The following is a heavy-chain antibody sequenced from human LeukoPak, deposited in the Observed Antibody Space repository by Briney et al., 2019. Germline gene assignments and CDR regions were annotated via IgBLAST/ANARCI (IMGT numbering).Heavy chain of an antibody. CDR1: GYSISNGYY. Sequence: SETLSLTCTVSGYSISNGYYWGWIRQPPGQGLEWIGSIYHSGSTYYNPSLKSRVTISVDTSKNQFSLKLSSVTAADTAVYYCARGSSSLNYYYYMDVWGKGTTVTVSS. V-gene: IGHV4-38-2*02. J-gene: IGHJ6*03. CDR2: IYHSGST. D-gene: IGHD6-13*01. CDR3: ARGSSSLNYYYYMDV.